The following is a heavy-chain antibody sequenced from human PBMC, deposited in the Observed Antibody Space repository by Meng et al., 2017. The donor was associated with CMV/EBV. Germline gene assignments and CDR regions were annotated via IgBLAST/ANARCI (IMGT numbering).Heavy chain of an antibody. CDR1: GYTLPEFT. Sequence: QVQLVQAGAEVKKPGGSVKVSCKGSGYTLPEFTMHWVRQAPGKGLEWMGGFDPEDGETIYAQKFQGRVTMTEDTSTDTAYMELSSLRSEDTAVYYCATGRPAAIRGGPFDYWGQGTLVTVSS. CDR2: FDPEDGET. J-gene: IGHJ4*02. D-gene: IGHD2-2*01. V-gene: IGHV1-24*01. CDR3: ATGRPAAIRGGPFDY.